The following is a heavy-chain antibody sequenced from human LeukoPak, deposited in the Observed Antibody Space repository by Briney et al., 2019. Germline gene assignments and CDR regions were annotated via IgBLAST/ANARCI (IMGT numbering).Heavy chain of an antibody. V-gene: IGHV3-48*01. CDR2: ISSSSSTI. Sequence: GSLLLSFSASGFPFTSYSMNWVRRAPGKGLEWVSYISSSSSTIYYSDSVKGRFTISRDNAKNSLYLQMNSLRAEDTAVYYCARAFGYWGQGTLVTVSS. CDR3: ARAFGY. J-gene: IGHJ4*02. CDR1: GFPFTSYS.